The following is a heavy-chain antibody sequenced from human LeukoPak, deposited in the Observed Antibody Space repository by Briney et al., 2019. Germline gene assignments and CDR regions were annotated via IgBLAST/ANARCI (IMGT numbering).Heavy chain of an antibody. V-gene: IGHV1-46*01. J-gene: IGHJ5*02. CDR1: GYTLTTYY. D-gene: IGHD2-15*01. Sequence: GASVKVSCKASGYTLTTYYMHWVRQAPGQGLEWMGMINPNDGNTNYAQKFQGRVTMTRDTSTSTVYMDLSSLTSEDTAVYHCARARCWAGGSCYEGDWFDPWGQGILVTVSS. CDR3: ARARCWAGGSCYEGDWFDP. CDR2: INPNDGNT.